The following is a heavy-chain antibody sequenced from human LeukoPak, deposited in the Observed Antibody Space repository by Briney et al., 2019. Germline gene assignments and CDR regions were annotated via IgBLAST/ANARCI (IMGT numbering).Heavy chain of an antibody. D-gene: IGHD6-13*01. V-gene: IGHV1-8*02. CDR2: MNPNSGNT. CDR3: ARIGYSSSWYGYYYYYYMDV. CDR1: GYTFTGYY. Sequence: GASVKVSCKASGYTFTGYYMHWVRQATGQGLEWMGWMNPNSGNTGYAQKFQGRVTMTRNTSISTAYMELSSLRSEDTAVYYCARIGYSSSWYGYYYYYYMDVWGKGTTVTISS. J-gene: IGHJ6*03.